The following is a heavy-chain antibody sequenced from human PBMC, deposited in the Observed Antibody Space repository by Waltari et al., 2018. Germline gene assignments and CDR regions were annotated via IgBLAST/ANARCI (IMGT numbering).Heavy chain of an antibody. Sequence: QVQLVQSGAEVKKPGASVKVSCKVSGYTLTELSMHWVRQAHGKGLEWMGGFDPEDGETIYAQKFQGRVTMTEDTSTDTAYMELSSLRSEDTAVYYCATAFLSHPDSGSPPIEYWGQGTLVTVSS. V-gene: IGHV1-24*01. D-gene: IGHD1-26*01. CDR2: FDPEDGET. CDR1: GYTLTELS. J-gene: IGHJ4*02. CDR3: ATAFLSHPDSGSPPIEY.